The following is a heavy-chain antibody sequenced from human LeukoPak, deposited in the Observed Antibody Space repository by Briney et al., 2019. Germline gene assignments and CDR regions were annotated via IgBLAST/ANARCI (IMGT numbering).Heavy chain of an antibody. CDR2: ISHDGMNA. CDR3: AKDGAQYSSGPECDP. J-gene: IGHJ5*02. V-gene: IGHV3-23*01. CDR1: GLHFSGTA. Sequence: GGSLRLSCAASGLHFSGTAMSWVRQAPGKGLEWVSAISHDGMNAYYADSVKGRFTISRDNSKKTVSLEMSSLTAADTGVCYCAKDGAQYSSGPECDPRGQGALVTVSP. D-gene: IGHD6-19*01.